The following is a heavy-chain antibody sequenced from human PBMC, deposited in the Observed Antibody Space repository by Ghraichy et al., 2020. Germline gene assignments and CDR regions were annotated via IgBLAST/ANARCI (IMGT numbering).Heavy chain of an antibody. J-gene: IGHJ6*02. V-gene: IGHV1-24*01. CDR2: FDPEDGET. D-gene: IGHD4-17*01. CDR1: GYTLTELS. Sequence: ASVKVSCKVSGYTLTELSMHWVRQAPGKGLEWMGGFDPEDGETIYAQKFQGRVTMTEDTSTDTAYMELSSLRSEDTAVYYCASLTISNDYGVSDYYGMDVWGQGTTVTVSS. CDR3: ASLTISNDYGVSDYYGMDV.